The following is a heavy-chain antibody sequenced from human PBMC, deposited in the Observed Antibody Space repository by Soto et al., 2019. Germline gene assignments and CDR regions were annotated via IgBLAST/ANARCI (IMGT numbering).Heavy chain of an antibody. V-gene: IGHV3-9*01. CDR1: GFTFDDYA. D-gene: IGHD3-10*01. Sequence: EVQLVESGGGLVQPGGSLRLSCAASGFTFDDYAIHWVRHIPGKGLEWVSGISWNGAATGYADSVKGRFTISRDNAKNSLYLQLNSLRPEDTAMYYCANLPLYGSGFDCWGQGTLVTVSS. J-gene: IGHJ4*02. CDR3: ANLPLYGSGFDC. CDR2: ISWNGAAT.